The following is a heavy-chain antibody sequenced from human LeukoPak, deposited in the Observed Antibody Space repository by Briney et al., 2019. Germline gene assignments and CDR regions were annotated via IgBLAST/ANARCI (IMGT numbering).Heavy chain of an antibody. CDR3: AKGGRYCSSTSCYTS. CDR2: ISGSSVST. D-gene: IGHD2-2*02. V-gene: IGHV3-23*01. J-gene: IGHJ5*02. CDR1: GFTFSSYA. Sequence: GSLILSCAASGFTFSSYAMSWVRQAPGKGLEWVSSISGSSVSTYYADSVKGRFTISRDNSTNTLYLQMNSLRAEDTAVYYCAKGGRYCSSTSCYTSWGQGTLVTVSS.